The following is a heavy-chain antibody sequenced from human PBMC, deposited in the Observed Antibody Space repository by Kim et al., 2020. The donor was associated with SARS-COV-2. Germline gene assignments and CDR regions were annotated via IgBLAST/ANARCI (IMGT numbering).Heavy chain of an antibody. V-gene: IGHV1-69*13. J-gene: IGHJ3*02. D-gene: IGHD6-13*01. CDR3: ASVYGSWYRADAFDI. CDR1: GGTFSSYA. Sequence: SVKVSCKASGGTFSSYAISWVRQAPGQGLEWMGGIIPIFGTANYAQEFQGRVTITADESTSTAYMELSSLRSEDTAVYYCASVYGSWYRADAFDIWGQGTMVTVSS. CDR2: IIPIFGTA.